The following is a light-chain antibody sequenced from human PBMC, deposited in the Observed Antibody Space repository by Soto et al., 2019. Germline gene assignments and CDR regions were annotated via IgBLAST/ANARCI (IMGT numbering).Light chain of an antibody. Sequence: DIVMTQSPATLSVSPGERATLSCRASQSVTTNLAWYQQTPAQAPRLLIYDASTRATGIPARFSGSGSGTEFTLTISSLQSEDFAVYYCQQYNNWPLTFGQGTRLEI. V-gene: IGKV3-15*01. CDR3: QQYNNWPLT. CDR1: QSVTTN. J-gene: IGKJ5*01. CDR2: DAS.